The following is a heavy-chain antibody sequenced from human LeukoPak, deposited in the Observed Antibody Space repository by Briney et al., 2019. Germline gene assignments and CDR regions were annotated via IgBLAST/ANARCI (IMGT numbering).Heavy chain of an antibody. CDR3: ARRTSGWFDP. CDR1: GGSFSGYY. Sequence: SETLSLTCAVYGGSFSGYYWSWIRQPPGKGLEWIGEINHSGSTNYNPSLKSRVTISVDTSKNQFSLKLSSVTAADTAVYYCARRTSGWFDPWGQGTLVTVSS. V-gene: IGHV4-34*01. D-gene: IGHD1-14*01. CDR2: INHSGST. J-gene: IGHJ5*02.